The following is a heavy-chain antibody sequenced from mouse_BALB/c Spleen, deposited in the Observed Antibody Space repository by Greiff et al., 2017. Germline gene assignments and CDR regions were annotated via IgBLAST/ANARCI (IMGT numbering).Heavy chain of an antibody. Sequence: VQRVESGPGLVAPSQSLSITCTVSGFSLTGYGVNWVRQPPGKGLEWLGMIWGDGSTDYNSALKSRLSISKDNSKSQVFLKMNSLQTDDTARYYGARYGSAMDYWGQGTSVTVAS. J-gene: IGHJ4*01. CDR3: ARYGSAMDY. D-gene: IGHD1-1*01. V-gene: IGHV2-6-7*01. CDR1: GFSLTGYG. CDR2: IWGDGST.